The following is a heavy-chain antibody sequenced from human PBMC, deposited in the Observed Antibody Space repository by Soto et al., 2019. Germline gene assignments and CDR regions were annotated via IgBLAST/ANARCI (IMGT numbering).Heavy chain of an antibody. J-gene: IGHJ5*02. CDR2: IYYSGST. Sequence: SETLSLTCTVSGGSISSSSYYWGWIRQPPGKGLEWIGSIYYSGSTYYNPSLKSRVTISVDTSKNQFSLKLSSVTAADTAVYYCARLSRYCSGGSCFIWFDPWGQGTLVTVSS. D-gene: IGHD2-15*01. CDR3: ARLSRYCSGGSCFIWFDP. V-gene: IGHV4-39*01. CDR1: GGSISSSSYY.